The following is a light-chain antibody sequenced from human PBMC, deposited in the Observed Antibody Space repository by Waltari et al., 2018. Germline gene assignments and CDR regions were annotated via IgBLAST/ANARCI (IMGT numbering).Light chain of an antibody. Sequence: EIVLTQSPATLSLSPGERATLSCRASQSVSSYLVWYQQKPGQAPRLLIYDASNRANGIPARFSGSVSGTDFTITISSLEPEDFAVYYCQQRSNWPITFGQGTRLEI. CDR2: DAS. CDR3: QQRSNWPIT. CDR1: QSVSSY. J-gene: IGKJ5*01. V-gene: IGKV3-11*01.